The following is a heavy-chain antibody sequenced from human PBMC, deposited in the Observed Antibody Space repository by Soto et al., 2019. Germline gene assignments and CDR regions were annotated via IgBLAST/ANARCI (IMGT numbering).Heavy chain of an antibody. D-gene: IGHD4-4*01. V-gene: IGHV4-31*03. J-gene: IGHJ6*03. CDR2: IYYSGST. CDR3: ARGYSNYDYYMDV. Sequence: SETLSLTCTVSGGSISSGGYYWSWIRQHPGKGLEWIGYIYYSGSTYYNPSLKSRVTISVDTSKNQFSLKLSSVIAADTAVYYCARGYSNYDYYMDVWGKGTTVTVSS. CDR1: GGSISSGGYY.